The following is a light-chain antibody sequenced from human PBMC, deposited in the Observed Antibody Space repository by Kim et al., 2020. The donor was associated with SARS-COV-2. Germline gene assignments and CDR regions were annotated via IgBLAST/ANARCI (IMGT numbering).Light chain of an antibody. CDR2: SNN. CDR1: SSNIGNNP. J-gene: IGLJ3*02. CDR3: ATWDDSLTGWV. Sequence: QPVLTQPPSASGTPGQRVTISCSGSSSNIGNNPLNWYQQLPGTAPKVLIYSNNHRPSGVPDRFSGSKSGTSASLAISGLQSEDEGDYYCATWDDSLTGWVFGGGTQLTVL. V-gene: IGLV1-44*01.